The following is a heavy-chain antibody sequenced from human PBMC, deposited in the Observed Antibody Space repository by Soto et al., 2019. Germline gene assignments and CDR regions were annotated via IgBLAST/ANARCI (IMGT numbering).Heavy chain of an antibody. CDR3: ARDLRSITGTTCSEDFQH. CDR1: GGTFSGYA. J-gene: IGHJ1*01. Sequence: QAQLMQSGAEVKKPGSSVKVSCKASGGTFSGYAINWVRQAPGQGLEWMGGIIPLLGITDYGQTFQGRITIAADESTGTAYLDLRGLRSEDTAVYYCARDLRSITGTTCSEDFQHWGQGTLVSVSS. V-gene: IGHV1-69*01. CDR2: IIPLLGIT. D-gene: IGHD1-20*01.